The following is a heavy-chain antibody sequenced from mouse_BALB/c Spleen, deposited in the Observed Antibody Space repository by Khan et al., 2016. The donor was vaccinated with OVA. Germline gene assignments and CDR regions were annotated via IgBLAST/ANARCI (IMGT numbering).Heavy chain of an antibody. V-gene: IGHV1S136*01. D-gene: IGHD1-1*01. CDR2: ISPNNDGS. J-gene: IGHJ3*01. Sequence: QLQQSGPELVKPGASVKMSCKASGYTFTSYVMHWVKQKPGQGLEWIGYISPNNDGSKYNEKFRSKATLTSDKSSSTAHMELSSLTSEDSAFYCCLRSLYYFGSAYGGFAYWGQGTMVTVSA. CDR3: LRSLYYFGSAYGGFAY. CDR1: GYTFTSYV.